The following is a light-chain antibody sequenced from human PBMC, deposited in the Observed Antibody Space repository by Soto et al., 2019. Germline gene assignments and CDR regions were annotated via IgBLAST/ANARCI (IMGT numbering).Light chain of an antibody. CDR2: SAS. J-gene: IGKJ1*01. V-gene: IGKV1-5*03. CDR3: QQYKSYSRT. CDR1: ETISTW. Sequence: DIQMTQSPSTLSASVRDRVTITCRASETISTWLAWYQQKPGKAPRLLIYSASTLENGVPSRFSGSGSGTEFTLTISSLHPDDFATYYCQQYKSYSRTFGQGTKVEIK.